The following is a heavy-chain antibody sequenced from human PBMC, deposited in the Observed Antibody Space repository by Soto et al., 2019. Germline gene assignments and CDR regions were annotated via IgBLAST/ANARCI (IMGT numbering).Heavy chain of an antibody. CDR3: ARRLYYDSSGFEGGGMDV. CDR2: IYYSGST. CDR1: GGSISSSSYY. J-gene: IGHJ6*02. Sequence: QLQLQESGPGLVKPSETLSLTCTVSGGSISSSSYYWGWIRQPPGKGLEWIGSIYYSGSTYYNPSLKSRVTISVDTSKNQFSLKPSSVTAADTAVYYCARRLYYDSSGFEGGGMDVWGQGTTVTVSS. D-gene: IGHD3-22*01. V-gene: IGHV4-39*01.